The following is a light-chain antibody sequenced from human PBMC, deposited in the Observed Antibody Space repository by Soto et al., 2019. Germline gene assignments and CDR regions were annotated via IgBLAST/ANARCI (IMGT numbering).Light chain of an antibody. Sequence: EIVMTQSPATLSVSPGERATLSCRATQSVTYNLAWYQQKPGQAPRLLISGASTRATGIPDRISGSGSGTDFTLTISRLEPEDFAVYYCQQYGGSPRTFGQGTKVDIK. J-gene: IGKJ1*01. V-gene: IGKV3-20*01. CDR2: GAS. CDR3: QQYGGSPRT. CDR1: QSVTYN.